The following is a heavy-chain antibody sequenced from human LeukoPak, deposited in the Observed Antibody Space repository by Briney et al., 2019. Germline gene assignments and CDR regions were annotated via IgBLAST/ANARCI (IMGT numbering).Heavy chain of an antibody. CDR1: GVPIRSYY. V-gene: IGHV4-59*08. D-gene: IGHD3-10*01. CDR2: SYYSGSA. Sequence: SETLSLTCTVSGVPIRSYYWSWIRQPPGKGLEWIGYSYYSGSANYNPSLKSRVTISVDTSKNQFSLKLTSVTAADTAVYYCASTYYYASGTYHRPFDYWGQGTLVTVSS. J-gene: IGHJ4*02. CDR3: ASTYYYASGTYHRPFDY.